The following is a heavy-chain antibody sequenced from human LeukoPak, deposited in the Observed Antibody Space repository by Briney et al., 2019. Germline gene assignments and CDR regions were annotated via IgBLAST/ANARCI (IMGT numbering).Heavy chain of an antibody. CDR2: ISWNSGSI. D-gene: IGHD2-8*01. V-gene: IGHV3-9*01. CDR1: GFTFDDYA. J-gene: IGHJ6*03. Sequence: GGSLRLSCAASGFTFDDYAMHWVRQAPGKGLEWVSGISWNSGSIGYADSVKGRFTISRDNAKNSLYLQMNSLRAEDTAVYYCARVYTNFPRYYYYMDVWGKGTTVTVSS. CDR3: ARVYTNFPRYYYYMDV.